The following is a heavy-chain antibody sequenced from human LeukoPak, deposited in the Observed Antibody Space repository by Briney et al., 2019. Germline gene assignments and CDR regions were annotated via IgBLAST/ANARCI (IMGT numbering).Heavy chain of an antibody. CDR2: IWYDGSNK. CDR1: GFTFSSYG. CDR3: ARERGYSGRYYGMDV. J-gene: IGHJ6*02. D-gene: IGHD5-12*01. V-gene: IGHV3-33*01. Sequence: PGGSLRLSCAASGFTFSSYGMHWVRQAPGKGLEWVAVIWYDGSNKYYADSVKGRFTISRDNSKNTLYLQMNSLRAEDTAVYYFARERGYSGRYYGMDVWGQGTTVTVSS.